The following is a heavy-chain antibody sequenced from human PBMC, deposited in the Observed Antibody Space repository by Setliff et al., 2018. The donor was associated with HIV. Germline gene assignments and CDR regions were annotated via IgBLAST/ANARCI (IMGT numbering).Heavy chain of an antibody. CDR1: GGSISGDF. Sequence: SETLSLTCTVSGGSISGDFWTWIRQPAGEGLEWIGRTHACGTTQCEPSLKNRCSMSIDTSKNQFSLKLSSVTAADTAVYYCARQTATGTSATFDSWGQGSLVTVSS. V-gene: IGHV4-4*07. D-gene: IGHD2-21*02. CDR3: ARQTATGTSATFDS. CDR2: THACGTT. J-gene: IGHJ4*02.